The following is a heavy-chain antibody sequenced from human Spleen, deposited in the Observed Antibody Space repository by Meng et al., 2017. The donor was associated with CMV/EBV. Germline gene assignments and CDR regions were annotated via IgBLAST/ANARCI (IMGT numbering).Heavy chain of an antibody. CDR2: INPNSGAT. Sequence: CKASGNTFSGNYLHWVRQAPGQGLEWMGRINPNSGATNYAEEFQGRVTITRDTSSITVYMELSRLRSDDTAMYFCASAVAANFRYFDFGGQGALVTVSS. D-gene: IGHD6-19*01. V-gene: IGHV1-2*06. CDR3: ASAVAANFRYFDF. CDR1: GNTFSGNY. J-gene: IGHJ4*02.